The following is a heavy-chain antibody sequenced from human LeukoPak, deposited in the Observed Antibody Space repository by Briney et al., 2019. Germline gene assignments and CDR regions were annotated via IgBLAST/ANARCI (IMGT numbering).Heavy chain of an antibody. V-gene: IGHV4-4*02. CDR2: IYYSGST. Sequence: SESLSLTCAVSGGSISSSNCWSWVRQPPGKGLGWVGEIYYSGSTNYNQSLKSRVSISLDKSISPFSLRLNSVTAADTAVYHCSREKTAHRNSWYRSDNWFDPWDQGTLVTVSS. CDR3: SREKTAHRNSWYRSDNWFDP. J-gene: IGHJ5*02. D-gene: IGHD2-21*02. CDR1: GGSISSSNC.